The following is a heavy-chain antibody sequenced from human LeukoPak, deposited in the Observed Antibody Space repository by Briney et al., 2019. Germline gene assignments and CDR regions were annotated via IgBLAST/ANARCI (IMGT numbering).Heavy chain of an antibody. Sequence: GGSLRLCCAASGFSFRSYAMSWVRQAPGKGLEWVSAISGSGGTTYYADSVKGRFTISRDNSKNTLYLQMNSLRADDTAVYYCAKHLGGWGFFDHWGQGTLVTVSS. CDR2: ISGSGGTT. D-gene: IGHD6-19*01. CDR1: GFSFRSYA. CDR3: AKHLGGWGFFDH. J-gene: IGHJ4*02. V-gene: IGHV3-23*01.